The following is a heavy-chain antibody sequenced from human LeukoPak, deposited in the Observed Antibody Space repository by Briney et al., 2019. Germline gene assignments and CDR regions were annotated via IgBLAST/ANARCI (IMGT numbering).Heavy chain of an antibody. CDR3: ARVPGYDSSGYFDY. J-gene: IGHJ4*02. Sequence: GGSLRLSCAASGFTFSSYSMNWVRQAPGKGLEWVSSIRTTSDVYYADSVKGRFTVSRDNSKTSLYLQMNSLRAEDTAVYYCARVPGYDSSGYFDYWGQGTLVTVSS. D-gene: IGHD3-22*01. CDR1: GFTFSSYS. CDR2: IRTTSDV. V-gene: IGHV3-21*01.